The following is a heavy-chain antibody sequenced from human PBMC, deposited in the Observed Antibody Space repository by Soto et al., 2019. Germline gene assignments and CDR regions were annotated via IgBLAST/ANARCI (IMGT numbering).Heavy chain of an antibody. CDR3: ARRIATGQLDP. J-gene: IGHJ5*02. V-gene: IGHV1-3*01. D-gene: IGHD2-15*01. CDR1: GYTFTRYT. Sequence: ASVKVSCKTSGYTFTRYTMNWVRQAPGQRLEWMGCINPDNGNTKSSQKFQDRVIITRDTFASTAYMDLSSLRSEDTAVYYCARRIATGQLDPWGQGTLVTVSS. CDR2: INPDNGNT.